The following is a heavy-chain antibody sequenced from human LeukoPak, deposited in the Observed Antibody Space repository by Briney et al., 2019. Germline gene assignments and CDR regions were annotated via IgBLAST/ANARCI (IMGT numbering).Heavy chain of an antibody. Sequence: PGGSLRLSCAASGFTFSSYSMNWVRQAPGKGLEWVSAISGSGGSTYYADSVKGRFTISRDNSKNTLYLQMNSLRAEDTAVYYCAKDYYDSSGYYRFDYWGQGTLVTVSS. CDR3: AKDYYDSSGYYRFDY. V-gene: IGHV3-23*01. J-gene: IGHJ4*02. D-gene: IGHD3-22*01. CDR1: GFTFSSYS. CDR2: ISGSGGST.